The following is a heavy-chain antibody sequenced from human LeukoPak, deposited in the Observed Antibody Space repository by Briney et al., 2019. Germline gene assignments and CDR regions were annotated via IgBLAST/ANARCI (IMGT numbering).Heavy chain of an antibody. CDR1: GYPFSDYG. V-gene: IGHV3-33*01. J-gene: IGHJ4*02. CDR3: ARDWIDRSLDY. D-gene: IGHD2-2*03. CDR2: KWPNVNYE. Sequence: GGSLRLSCAASGYPFSDYGIHWVRQSPGKGLEWVAVKWPNVNYEYYADSVQGRFTISRDDSKNTVYLQMNSLRDEDTAVYFCARDWIDRSLDYWGQGTLVTVSS.